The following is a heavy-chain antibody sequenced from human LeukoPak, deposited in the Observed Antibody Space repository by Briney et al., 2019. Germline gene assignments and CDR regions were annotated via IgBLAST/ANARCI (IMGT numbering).Heavy chain of an antibody. CDR2: INHSGST. Sequence: SETLSLTCAVYGGSFSGYYWSWIRQPPGKGLEWIGEINHSGSTNYNPSLKSRVTISVDTSKNQFSLKLGSVTAADTAVYYCAREDGFGEFYWGQGTLVTVSS. CDR1: GGSFSGYY. D-gene: IGHD3-10*01. V-gene: IGHV4-34*01. CDR3: AREDGFGEFY. J-gene: IGHJ4*02.